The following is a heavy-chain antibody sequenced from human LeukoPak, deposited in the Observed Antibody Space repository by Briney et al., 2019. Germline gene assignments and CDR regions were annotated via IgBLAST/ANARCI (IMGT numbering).Heavy chain of an antibody. Sequence: GGSLRLSCAGSGFTFGIYGMHWVRQAPGKGLEWVAVISYDGNSKYYSGSAKGRFTISRDNSKNTLYLQMNSLRPEDTAVYYCANGDPGPADHPMNDYYYSLDVWGQGTTVIVSS. CDR3: ANGDPGPADHPMNDYYYSLDV. V-gene: IGHV3-30*18. CDR2: ISYDGNSK. CDR1: GFTFGIYG. D-gene: IGHD2-2*01. J-gene: IGHJ6*02.